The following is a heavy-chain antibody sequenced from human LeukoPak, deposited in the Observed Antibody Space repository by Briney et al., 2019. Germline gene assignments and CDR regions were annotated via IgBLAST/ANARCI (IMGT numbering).Heavy chain of an antibody. Sequence: GGSLRLSCAASGFTFSDYYMSWIRQAPGKGLEWVSYISSSGSTIYYADSVKGRFTISRDNAKNSLYLQMNSLRAEDTAVYYCASCNSSGWYWGDYWGQGAQVTVSS. CDR3: ASCNSSGWYWGDY. CDR2: ISSSGSTI. CDR1: GFTFSDYY. V-gene: IGHV3-11*04. J-gene: IGHJ4*02. D-gene: IGHD6-19*01.